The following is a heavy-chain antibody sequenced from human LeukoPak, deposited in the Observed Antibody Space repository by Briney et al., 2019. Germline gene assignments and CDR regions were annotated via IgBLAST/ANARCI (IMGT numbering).Heavy chain of an antibody. Sequence: PSETLSLTCTVSGGSISSHYGSSIRQPAGRGLEWIGRIYTSGSTNYNPVLKSRVTMSVDASKHQLSLKLSSVTAADRAVYYCARGRYYGSGSYDELDAFDIWSQATIVTVSS. CDR1: GGSISSHY. D-gene: IGHD3-10*01. J-gene: IGHJ3*02. V-gene: IGHV4-4*07. CDR3: ARGRYYGSGSYDELDAFDI. CDR2: IYTSGST.